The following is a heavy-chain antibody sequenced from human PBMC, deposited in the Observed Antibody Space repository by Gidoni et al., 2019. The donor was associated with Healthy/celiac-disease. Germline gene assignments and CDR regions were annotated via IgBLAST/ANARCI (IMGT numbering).Heavy chain of an antibody. CDR3: ARDLYPDRVVGDAFDI. J-gene: IGHJ3*02. Sequence: QVQLQESGPGLVKPSETLSLTCTGSGGPISSYYWSWIRQPAGKGLEWIGRIYTSGSTNYNPSLKSRVTMSVDTSKNQFSLKLSSVTAADTAVYYCARDLYPDRVVGDAFDIWGQGTMVTVSS. CDR2: IYTSGST. D-gene: IGHD2-15*01. V-gene: IGHV4-4*07. CDR1: GGPISSYY.